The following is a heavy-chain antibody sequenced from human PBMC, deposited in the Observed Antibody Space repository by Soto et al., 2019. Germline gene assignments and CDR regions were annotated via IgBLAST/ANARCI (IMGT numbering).Heavy chain of an antibody. V-gene: IGHV4-31*03. CDR3: ASVYCTSTSCYTWDYYYMDV. Sequence: SETLSLTCTVSGGSISSGGYYWSWIRQHPGKGLEWIGYIYYSGSTYYNPSLKSRVTISVDTSKNQFSLKLSSVTAADTAVYYCASVYCTSTSCYTWDYYYMDVWGKGTTVTV. CDR2: IYYSGST. D-gene: IGHD2-2*02. J-gene: IGHJ6*03. CDR1: GGSISSGGYY.